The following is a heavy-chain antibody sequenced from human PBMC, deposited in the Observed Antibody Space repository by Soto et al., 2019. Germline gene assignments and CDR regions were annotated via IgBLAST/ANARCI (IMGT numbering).Heavy chain of an antibody. CDR1: GGYIENGHSF. Sequence: PSETLSLTCDVSGGYIENGHSFWFWVRQPPGMGLEFLVSVYYSGGTYYNPSLKSRVTVSVDTSKNQVSLRVRSVTVAETAFYFCAKDLRTRWILGNFDSWGQGTLVTVS. V-gene: IGHV4-39*02. CDR2: VYYSGGT. CDR3: AKDLRTRWILGNFDS. D-gene: IGHD1-1*01. J-gene: IGHJ4*02.